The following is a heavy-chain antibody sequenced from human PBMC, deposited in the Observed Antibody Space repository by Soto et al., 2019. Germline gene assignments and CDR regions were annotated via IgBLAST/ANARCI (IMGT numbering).Heavy chain of an antibody. V-gene: IGHV4-61*01. D-gene: IGHD3-16*01. Sequence: SETLSLTCTVSGGSVSSSNYYWNWIRQPPGKRLEWIGYMHYSGSTNYNPSLKSRVTMSVETSKSQFSLKLTSVTVADTAVYYCASYRGALYFESWGPGILVTVSS. J-gene: IGHJ4*02. CDR3: ASYRGALYFES. CDR1: GGSVSSSNYY. CDR2: MHYSGST.